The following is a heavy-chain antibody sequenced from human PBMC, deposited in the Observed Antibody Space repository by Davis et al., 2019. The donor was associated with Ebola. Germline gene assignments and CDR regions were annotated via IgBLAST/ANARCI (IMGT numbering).Heavy chain of an antibody. CDR1: GGSVSSGSYY. J-gene: IGHJ4*02. V-gene: IGHV4-61*01. Sequence: MPSETLSLTCTVSGGSVSSGSYYWSWIRQPPGKGLEWIGYIYYSGSTNYNPSLKSRVTISVDTSKNQFSLKLSSVTAADTAVYYCARGPGGSGYSGYDFDYWGQGTLVTVSS. CDR3: ARGPGGSGYSGYDFDY. CDR2: IYYSGST. D-gene: IGHD5-12*01.